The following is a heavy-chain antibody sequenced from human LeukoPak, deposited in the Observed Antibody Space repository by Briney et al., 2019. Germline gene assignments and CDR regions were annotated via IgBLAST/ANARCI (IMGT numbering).Heavy chain of an antibody. CDR2: IIPILGIA. V-gene: IGHV1-69*04. CDR3: ARAEEGRFYYMDV. Sequence: ASVKVSCKASGGTFSSYAISWVRQAPGQGLEWMGRIIPILGIANYAQKFQGRVTITADKSTSTAYMELSSLRSEDTAVYYCARAEEGRFYYMDVWGKGTTVTVSS. D-gene: IGHD3-3*01. J-gene: IGHJ6*03. CDR1: GGTFSSYA.